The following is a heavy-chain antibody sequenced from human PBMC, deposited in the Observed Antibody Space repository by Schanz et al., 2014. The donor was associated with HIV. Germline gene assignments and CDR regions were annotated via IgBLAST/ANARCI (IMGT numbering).Heavy chain of an antibody. Sequence: QVQLVQSGPEVRKPGASVKVSCKASGYIFIDYYIHWVRQAPGQGPEWMGYIKPNSGDTFYAQKFRGRVTMTRDMSMSTASVELTRLRSDDTAVYFCTINQYQLLPFDYWGQGTLVSVSS. V-gene: IGHV1-2*02. CDR2: IKPNSGDT. D-gene: IGHD1-1*01. CDR3: TINQYQLLPFDY. J-gene: IGHJ4*02. CDR1: GYIFIDYY.